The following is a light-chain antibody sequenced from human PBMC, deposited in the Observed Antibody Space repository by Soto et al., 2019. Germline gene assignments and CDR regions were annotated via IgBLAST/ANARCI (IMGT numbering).Light chain of an antibody. CDR2: STK. CDR1: SGSVSTNYF. CDR3: VLYMGSGISV. J-gene: IGLJ3*02. Sequence: QTVVTQEPSFSVSPGGTVTLTCGLSSGSVSTNYFPSWYQQTPGQSPRTLIYSTKTLSSGVPDRFSGSILGNKAALTITGAQADDESDYYCVLYMGSGISVFGGGTKLTVL. V-gene: IGLV8-61*01.